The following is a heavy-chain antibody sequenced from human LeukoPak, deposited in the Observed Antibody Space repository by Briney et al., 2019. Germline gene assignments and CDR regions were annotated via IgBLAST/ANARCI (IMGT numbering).Heavy chain of an antibody. J-gene: IGHJ6*02. CDR2: IYYSGST. Sequence: PSETLSLTCTVSGGSISSHYWSWIRQPPGKGLEWIGYIYYSGSTNYNPSLKSRVTISVDTSKNQFSLKLSSVTAADTAVYYCARDAAYNWNRGYGMDVWGQGTTVTVSS. CDR1: GGSISSHY. V-gene: IGHV4-59*11. CDR3: ARDAAYNWNRGYGMDV. D-gene: IGHD1-20*01.